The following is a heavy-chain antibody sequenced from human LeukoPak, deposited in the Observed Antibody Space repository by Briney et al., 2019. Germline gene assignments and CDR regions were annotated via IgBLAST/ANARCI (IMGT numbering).Heavy chain of an antibody. CDR3: ARAGNNWSFDY. Sequence: PSETLSLTCTVSGGSISSNSYYWGWIRQPPGKGLEWIGYIYYRGNTNYNPSLKSRVTMAVDTSKNQFSLKVSSVTAADTAVYYCARAGNNWSFDYWGQGTLVTVSS. CDR2: IYYRGNT. D-gene: IGHD1-1*01. CDR1: GGSISSNSYY. J-gene: IGHJ4*02. V-gene: IGHV4-61*05.